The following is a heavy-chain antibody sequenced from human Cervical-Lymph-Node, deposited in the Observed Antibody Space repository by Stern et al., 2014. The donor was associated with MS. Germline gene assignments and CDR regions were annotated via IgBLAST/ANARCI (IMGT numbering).Heavy chain of an antibody. CDR1: GGSISSVGYH. D-gene: IGHD3-3*01. V-gene: IGHV4-31*01. Sequence: QLQLQESGPGLVKPSQTLSLSCTVSGGSISSVGYHWNWIRQHPETGLEWIGSIYYTGSTYYNPSLKSLAVISVDSSKNQFSLNLTSVTAADTAVYYCARSSITIFRVVTAFDIWGQGTMVSVSS. CDR2: IYYTGST. J-gene: IGHJ3*02. CDR3: ARSSITIFRVVTAFDI.